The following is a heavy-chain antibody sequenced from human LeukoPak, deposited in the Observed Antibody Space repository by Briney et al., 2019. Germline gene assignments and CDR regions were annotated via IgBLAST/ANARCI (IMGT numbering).Heavy chain of an antibody. D-gene: IGHD1-26*01. Sequence: GESLKISYKGSGYSFTSYWIGWVRQMPGKGLEWMGIIHPGDSDTRYSPSFQGQVTISADKSISTAYLQWSSLKASDTAMYYCAISGREGAARPYYFDYWGQGTLVTVSS. CDR1: GYSFTSYW. V-gene: IGHV5-51*01. CDR3: AISGREGAARPYYFDY. CDR2: IHPGDSDT. J-gene: IGHJ4*02.